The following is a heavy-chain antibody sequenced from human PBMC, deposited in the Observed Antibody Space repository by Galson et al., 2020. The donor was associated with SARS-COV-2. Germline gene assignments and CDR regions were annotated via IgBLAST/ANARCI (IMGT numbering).Heavy chain of an antibody. CDR3: ARDFGVEDIPSDV. CDR1: GFTFSSYG. D-gene: IGHD2-15*01. Sequence: GGSLRLSCAASGFTFSSYGMHWVRQAPGKGLEWVAVIWYDGSNKYYADSVKGRFTISRDNSKNTLYLQMNSLRAEDTAVYYCARDFGVEDIPSDVWGQGTTVTVSS. V-gene: IGHV3-33*01. J-gene: IGHJ6*02. CDR2: IWYDGSNK.